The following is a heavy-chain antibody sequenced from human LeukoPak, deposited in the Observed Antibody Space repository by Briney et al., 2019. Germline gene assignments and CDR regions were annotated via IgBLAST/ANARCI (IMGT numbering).Heavy chain of an antibody. CDR3: ARKTRWLRFGDLAY. D-gene: IGHD5-12*01. CDR2: INHSGST. J-gene: IGHJ4*02. Sequence: PSETLSLTCAVYGGSFSGYYWSWIRQPPGKGLEWIGEINHSGSTNYNPSLKSRVTISVDTSKNQFSLKLSSVTAADTAVYYCARKTRWLRFGDLAYWGQGTLVTVSS. CDR1: GGSFSGYY. V-gene: IGHV4-34*01.